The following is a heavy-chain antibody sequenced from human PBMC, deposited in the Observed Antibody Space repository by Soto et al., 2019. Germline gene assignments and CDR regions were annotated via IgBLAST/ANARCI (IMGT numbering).Heavy chain of an antibody. CDR1: GFSISSSSYY. V-gene: IGHV4-39*01. J-gene: IGHJ6*02. D-gene: IGHD6-13*01. CDR2: IYYSGST. CDR3: LLQGRQQLPPRHYYGMDV. Sequence: PSETHSLTSTVSGFSISSSSYYWGWIRQPPGKGLEWIGSIYYSGSTYYNPSLKSRVTISVDTSKNQFSLKLSSVTAADTAVYYCLLQGRQQLPPRHYYGMDVWGQGTTVTVSS.